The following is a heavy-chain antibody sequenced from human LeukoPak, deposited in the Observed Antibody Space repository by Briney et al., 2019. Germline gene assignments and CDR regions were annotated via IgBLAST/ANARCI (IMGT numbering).Heavy chain of an antibody. D-gene: IGHD5-18*01. CDR1: GFTFSSYG. Sequence: GGSLRLSCAASGFTFSSYGMHWVRQAPGKGLEWVAVISYDGSNKYYADSAKGRFTISRDNSKNTLYLQMNSLRAEDTAVYYCAKDKSPWIQLWLLDYWGQGTLVTVSS. J-gene: IGHJ4*02. CDR3: AKDKSPWIQLWLLDY. CDR2: ISYDGSNK. V-gene: IGHV3-30*18.